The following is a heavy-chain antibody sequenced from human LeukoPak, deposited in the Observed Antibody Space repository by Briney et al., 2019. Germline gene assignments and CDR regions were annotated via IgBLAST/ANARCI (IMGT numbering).Heavy chain of an antibody. CDR3: ARARSVEVPAGLLHDS. CDR1: RGSLSDYF. CDR2: ITYSGDT. Sequence: SETLSLTCTVSRGSLSDYFWTWMRQSPGKGLEWIGHITYSGDTNYNPSLKSRVTISVDTSTRQFSLKLISVTTADTAVYYCARARSVEVPAGLLHDSWGQGTLVTVSS. V-gene: IGHV4-59*01. D-gene: IGHD3-3*01. J-gene: IGHJ4*02.